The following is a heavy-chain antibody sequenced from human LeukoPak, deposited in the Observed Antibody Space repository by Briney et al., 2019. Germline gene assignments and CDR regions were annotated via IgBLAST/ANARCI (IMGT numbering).Heavy chain of an antibody. D-gene: IGHD5-18*01. V-gene: IGHV3-30-3*01. CDR2: ISYDGSNK. J-gene: IGHJ4*02. CDR3: ARGRGYSFSRPFDY. CDR1: GFTFSSYA. Sequence: GRSLRLSCAASGFTFSSYAMHWVRQAPGKGLEWVAVISYDGSNKYYADSVKGRFTISRDNSKNTLYLQMNSLRAEDTAVYYCARGRGYSFSRPFDYWGQGTLVTVSS.